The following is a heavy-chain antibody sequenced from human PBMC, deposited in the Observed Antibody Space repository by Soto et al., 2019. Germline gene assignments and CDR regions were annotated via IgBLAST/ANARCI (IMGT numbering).Heavy chain of an antibody. V-gene: IGHV4-39*01. Sequence: SETLSLTCTVSGGSVTNSSYYWGWIRQSPGKGLEWIGSVYYRGRSYSKSSVKSRVTISVDTSKNRFSLSLNSVTASDTAVYFCVSQRTTVPTHAYFDYWGPGALVTVSS. J-gene: IGHJ4*02. CDR3: VSQRTTVPTHAYFDY. CDR1: GGSVTNSSYY. D-gene: IGHD4-17*01. CDR2: VYYRGRS.